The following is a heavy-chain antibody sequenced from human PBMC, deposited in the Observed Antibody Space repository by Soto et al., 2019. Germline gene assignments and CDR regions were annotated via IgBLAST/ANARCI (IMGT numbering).Heavy chain of an antibody. D-gene: IGHD6-19*01. CDR3: ARHLKAVAAAMAY. CDR2: IHYSGST. J-gene: IGHJ4*02. Sequence: LRLSCAASGFTFSSFAMSWVRQPPGMGLEWIGSIHYSGSTQFHPSFKSRVTISVDTSKNEFSLRLRSVTAADTSVYYCARHLKAVAAAMAYWGQGIPVTVSS. CDR1: GFTFSSFA. V-gene: IGHV4-30-2*03.